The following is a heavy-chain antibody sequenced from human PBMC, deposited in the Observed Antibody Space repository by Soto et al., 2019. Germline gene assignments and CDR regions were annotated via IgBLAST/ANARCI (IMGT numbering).Heavy chain of an antibody. CDR2: ISNDGRRK. V-gene: IGHV3-30*04. Sequence: PGGALRLSCAASVFSLSTSTIHWVRQVPGKGLEWVASISNDGRRKYYADFVKGRFTISRDTANNILYLEMNSLRAEDTSLYYCARVATAMTYDFWGQGTQVTVSS. J-gene: IGHJ4*02. CDR3: ARVATAMTYDF. D-gene: IGHD2-21*02. CDR1: VFSLSTST.